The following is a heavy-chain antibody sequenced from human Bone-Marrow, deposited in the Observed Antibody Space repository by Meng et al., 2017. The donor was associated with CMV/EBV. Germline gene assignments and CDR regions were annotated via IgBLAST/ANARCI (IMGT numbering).Heavy chain of an antibody. V-gene: IGHV3-21*06. D-gene: IGHD2-21*02. CDR2: ISSSSSYI. CDR1: GFTFSSYS. Sequence: GESLKISCAASGFTFSSYSMNWVRQAPGKGLEWVSSISSSSSYIYYADSVKGRFTISRDNAKNTLYLQMHSLRVEDTAVYFCARTYGASYFPWEYGLDVWGQGTTVTVSS. CDR3: ARTYGASYFPWEYGLDV. J-gene: IGHJ6*02.